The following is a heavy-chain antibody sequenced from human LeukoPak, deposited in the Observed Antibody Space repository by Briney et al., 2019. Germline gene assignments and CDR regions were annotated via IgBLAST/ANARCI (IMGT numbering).Heavy chain of an antibody. V-gene: IGHV3-7*01. D-gene: IGHD1-26*01. CDR3: ARDLREHGAFDI. J-gene: IGHJ3*02. Sequence: PGGSLRLSCAASAFTFSSYWMSWVRQAPGKGLEWVANIKQDGSEKYYVDSVKGRFTISRDNAKNSLYLQMNSLRAEDTAVYYCARDLREHGAFDIWGQGTMVSVSS. CDR2: IKQDGSEK. CDR1: AFTFSSYW.